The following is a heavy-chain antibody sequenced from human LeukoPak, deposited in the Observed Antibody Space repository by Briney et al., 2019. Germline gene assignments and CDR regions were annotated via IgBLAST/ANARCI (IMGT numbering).Heavy chain of an antibody. D-gene: IGHD3-10*01. V-gene: IGHV4-61*02. Sequence: PSQTLSLTCTVSGGSISSGSYYWRWIRQPAGKGLEWIGRIYASGSTNYNPSLKSRVTISVDTSKNQFSLKLSSVTAADTAVYYCARGSRWRFGEFSGFNWFDPWGQGTLVTVSS. CDR3: ARGSRWRFGEFSGFNWFDP. CDR2: IYASGST. J-gene: IGHJ5*02. CDR1: GGSISSGSYY.